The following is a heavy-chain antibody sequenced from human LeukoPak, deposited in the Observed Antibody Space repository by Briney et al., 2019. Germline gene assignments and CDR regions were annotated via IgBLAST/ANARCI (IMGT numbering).Heavy chain of an antibody. CDR2: ICGSGGST. J-gene: IGHJ4*02. CDR1: GFTFSSYA. D-gene: IGHD6-13*01. V-gene: IGHV3-23*01. Sequence: GGSLRLSCAASGFTFSSYAMSWVRQAPGKGLEWVSAICGSGGSTYYADSVKGRFTISRDNTKNTLYLQMNSLRAEDTAVYYCAKGIAAAGRYDYFDYWGQGTLVTVSS. CDR3: AKGIAAAGRYDYFDY.